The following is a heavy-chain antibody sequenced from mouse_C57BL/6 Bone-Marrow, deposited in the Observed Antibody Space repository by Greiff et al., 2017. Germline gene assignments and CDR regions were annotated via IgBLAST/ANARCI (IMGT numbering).Heavy chain of an antibody. CDR1: GFSFNTYA. Sequence: DVMLVESGGGLVQPKGSLKLSCAASGFSFNTYAMNWVRQAPGKGLEWVARIRSKSNNYATYYADSVKDRFTISRDYSESMLYLQMNNVKTEDTGMDYCGLGGGFAYWGQGTLVTVSA. CDR3: GLGGGFAY. D-gene: IGHD4-1*01. CDR2: IRSKSNNYAT. V-gene: IGHV10-1*01. J-gene: IGHJ3*01.